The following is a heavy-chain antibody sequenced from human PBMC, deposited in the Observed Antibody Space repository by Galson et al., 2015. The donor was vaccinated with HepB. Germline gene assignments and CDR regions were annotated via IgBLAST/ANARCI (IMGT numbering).Heavy chain of an antibody. D-gene: IGHD3-10*01. CDR2: IKEDGSEK. J-gene: IGHJ4*02. CDR1: GFTFSNYW. Sequence: SLRLSCAASGFTFSNYWMSWVRRTPGRGLEWVAHIKEDGSEKLYVDSVKGRFTISRDNAKKSLYLQMNSLRAEDTAVYYCARYGYSGSESYSLDYWGQGTLVSVSS. CDR3: ARYGYSGSESYSLDY. V-gene: IGHV3-7*03.